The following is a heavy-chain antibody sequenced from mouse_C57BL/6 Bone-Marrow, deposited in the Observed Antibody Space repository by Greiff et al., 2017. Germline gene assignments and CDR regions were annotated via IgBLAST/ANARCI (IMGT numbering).Heavy chain of an antibody. Sequence: VQLQQSGPELVKPGASVKIPCKASGYTFTDYNMDWVKQSHGKSLEWIGDINPNNGGTIYNQKFKGKATLTVDKSSSTAYMELRSLTSEDTAVYYCARRDTTVVVPRWYFDVWGTGTTVTVSS. V-gene: IGHV1-18*01. D-gene: IGHD1-1*01. J-gene: IGHJ1*03. CDR1: GYTFTDYN. CDR2: INPNNGGT. CDR3: ARRDTTVVVPRWYFDV.